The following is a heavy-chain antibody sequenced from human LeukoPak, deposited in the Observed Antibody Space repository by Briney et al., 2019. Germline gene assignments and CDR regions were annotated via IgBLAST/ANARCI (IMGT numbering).Heavy chain of an antibody. CDR3: ARGSKMYYPFRY. CDR2: INHSGST. D-gene: IGHD2-8*01. CDR1: GGSFSGYY. J-gene: IGHJ4*02. V-gene: IGHV4-34*01. Sequence: PSETLSLTCAVYGGSFSGYYWSWIRQPPGKGLEWIGEINHSGSTNYNPSLKSRVTISVDTSKNQFSLKPSSVTAADTAVYYCARGSKMYYPFRYWGQGTLVTVSS.